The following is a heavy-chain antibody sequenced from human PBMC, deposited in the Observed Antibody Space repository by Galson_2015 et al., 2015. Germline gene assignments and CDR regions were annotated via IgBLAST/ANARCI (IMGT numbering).Heavy chain of an antibody. J-gene: IGHJ4*02. D-gene: IGHD6-19*01. CDR3: ARDGSSGWLYYFDY. CDR2: ISYDGSNK. V-gene: IGHV3-30*03. Sequence: SLRLSCAASGFTFSSYGMHWVRQAPGKGLEWVAVISYDGSNKYYADSVKGRFTISRDNSKNTLYLQMNSLRAEDTAVYYCARDGSSGWLYYFDYWGQGTLVTVSS. CDR1: GFTFSSYG.